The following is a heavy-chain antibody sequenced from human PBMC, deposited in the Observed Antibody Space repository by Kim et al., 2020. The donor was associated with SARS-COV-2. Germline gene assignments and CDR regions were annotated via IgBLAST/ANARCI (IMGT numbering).Heavy chain of an antibody. D-gene: IGHD3-3*01. CDR2: INPNSGGT. J-gene: IGHJ6*02. V-gene: IGHV1-2*02. CDR1: GYTFTGYY. Sequence: ASVKVSCKASGYTFTGYYMHWVRQAPGQGLEWMGWINPNSGGTNYAQKFQGRVTMTRDTSISAAYMELSRLRSDDTAVYYCARAQVLRFLEWSPFNGMDVWGQGTTVTVSS. CDR3: ARAQVLRFLEWSPFNGMDV.